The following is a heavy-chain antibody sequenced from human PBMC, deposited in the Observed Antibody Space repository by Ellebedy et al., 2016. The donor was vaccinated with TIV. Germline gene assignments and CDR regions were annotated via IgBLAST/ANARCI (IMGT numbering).Heavy chain of an antibody. D-gene: IGHD4/OR15-4a*01. V-gene: IGHV3-53*01. CDR3: HASGGANSFDC. Sequence: GESLKISCAASGFAVSSNYMSWVRQAPGKGLDWVSVIYSGGSTYYADSVKGRFTISRDNSKNTLYLQMNNLRAEDTAVYYCHASGGANSFDCWGQGTLVTVSS. J-gene: IGHJ4*02. CDR1: GFAVSSNY. CDR2: IYSGGST.